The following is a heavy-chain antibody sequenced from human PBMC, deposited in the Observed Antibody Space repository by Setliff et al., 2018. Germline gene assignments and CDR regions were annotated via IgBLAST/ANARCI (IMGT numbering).Heavy chain of an antibody. J-gene: IGHJ4*02. D-gene: IGHD2-15*01. CDR3: ARDGAYCSGGSCYSFDY. CDR2: IIPIFGTP. V-gene: IGHV1-69*13. Sequence: ASVKVSCKASGGMSGTYSISWVRQAPGQGLEWMGAIIPIFGTPNYAQKFQDRVTITAGVSTSTAYMELSSLRSDDTAVYYCARDGAYCSGGSCYSFDYWGQGTPVTVSS. CDR1: GGMSGTYS.